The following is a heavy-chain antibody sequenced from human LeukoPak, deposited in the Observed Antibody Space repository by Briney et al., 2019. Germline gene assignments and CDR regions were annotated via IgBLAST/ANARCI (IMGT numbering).Heavy chain of an antibody. CDR3: VRYSGDADY. J-gene: IGHJ4*02. CDR1: GFTFGDYA. D-gene: IGHD5-12*01. CDR2: IRSKVYGGTT. V-gene: IGHV3-49*03. Sequence: PGRSLRLSCTASGFTFGDYAMSWFRQAPGKGLEWVGFIRSKVYGGTTEYAASVKGRFTISRDDSTSIAYLQMNSLKSEDTAVYYCVRYSGDADYWGQGTLVTVSS.